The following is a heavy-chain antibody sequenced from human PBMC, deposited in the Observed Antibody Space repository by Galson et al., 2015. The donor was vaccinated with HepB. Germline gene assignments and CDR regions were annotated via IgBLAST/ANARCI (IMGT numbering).Heavy chain of an antibody. J-gene: IGHJ1*01. CDR1: GFTFDDYA. Sequence: SLRLSCAASGFTFDDYAMHWVRQAPGKGLEWVSGISWNSGSIGYADSVKGRFTISRDNAKNSLYLQMNSLRAEDTALYYCAKDIGSSGWYGHFQHWGQGTLVTVSS. V-gene: IGHV3-9*01. D-gene: IGHD6-19*01. CDR3: AKDIGSSGWYGHFQH. CDR2: ISWNSGSI.